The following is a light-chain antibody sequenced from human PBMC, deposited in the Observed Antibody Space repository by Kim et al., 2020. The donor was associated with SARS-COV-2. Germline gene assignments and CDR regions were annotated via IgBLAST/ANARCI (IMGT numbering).Light chain of an antibody. J-gene: IGLJ3*02. V-gene: IGLV4-69*01. Sequence: ASVKLHYTLSRGHSSYAIAWHQQQPEKGPRYLMKLNSDGSHSKGDGIPDRFSGSSSGAERYLTISSLQSEDEADYYCQTWGTGILVFGGGTKLTVL. CDR2: LNSDGSH. CDR3: QTWGTGILV. CDR1: RGHSSYA.